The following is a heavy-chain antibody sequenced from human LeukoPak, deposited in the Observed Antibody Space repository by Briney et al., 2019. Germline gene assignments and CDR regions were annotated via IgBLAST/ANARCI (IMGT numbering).Heavy chain of an antibody. CDR1: GFTFSSYG. V-gene: IGHV3-30*02. J-gene: IGHJ4*02. D-gene: IGHD3-9*01. CDR2: IRYDGSNK. Sequence: PGGSLRLSCAASGFTFSSYGMHWVRQAPGKGLEWVAFIRYDGSNKYYADSVKGRFTISRDNSKNTLYLQMNSLRAEDTAVYYCARDRGLRYFDWAHDYWGQGTLVTVSS. CDR3: ARDRGLRYFDWAHDY.